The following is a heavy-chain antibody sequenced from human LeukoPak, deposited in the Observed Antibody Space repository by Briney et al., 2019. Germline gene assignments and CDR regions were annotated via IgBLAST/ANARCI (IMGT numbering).Heavy chain of an antibody. J-gene: IGHJ4*02. Sequence: GESLKISCKGSGYSFTSYWTSWVRQMPGKGLEWMGRIDPSDSYTNYSPSFQGHVTISADKSISTAYLQWSSLKASDSAMYYCARSTGIAVFDYWGQGTLVTVSS. V-gene: IGHV5-10-1*01. CDR1: GYSFTSYW. D-gene: IGHD6-13*01. CDR2: IDPSDSYT. CDR3: ARSTGIAVFDY.